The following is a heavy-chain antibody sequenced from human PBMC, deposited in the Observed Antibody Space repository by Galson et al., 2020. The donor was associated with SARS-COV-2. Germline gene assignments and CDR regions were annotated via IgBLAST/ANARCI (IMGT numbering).Heavy chain of an antibody. CDR1: GYTFTSYY. CDR2: INPRADIT. V-gene: IGHV1-46*01. D-gene: IGHD2-21*01. J-gene: IGHJ4*02. Sequence: ASVKVSCKASGYTFTSYYLHWVRQAPGQGLEWVGIINPRADITAYGQKFQGRVTMTRDTSTSTVYMELSSLNPEDTAVYYCAKKGGDTRSSVFDYWGRRTLVTGSS. CDR3: AKKGGDTRSSVFDY.